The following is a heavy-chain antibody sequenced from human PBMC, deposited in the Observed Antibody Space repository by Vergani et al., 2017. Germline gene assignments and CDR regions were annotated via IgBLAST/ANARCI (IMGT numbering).Heavy chain of an antibody. CDR2: IMRDSSEK. D-gene: IGHD3-22*01. J-gene: IGHJ4*02. CDR1: GFTFSSYA. CDR3: ATNLITRRGFNFGLFDN. V-gene: IGHV3-7*01. Sequence: EVQLLESGGDLVQPGGSLRLSCAASGFTFSSYAMSWVRQAPGKGLEWVASIMRDSSEKYYLDSVAGRFTVSRDNANSSVYLQMTSLSLEDTAMYFCATNLITRRGFNFGLFDNWGQGTLVSVSS.